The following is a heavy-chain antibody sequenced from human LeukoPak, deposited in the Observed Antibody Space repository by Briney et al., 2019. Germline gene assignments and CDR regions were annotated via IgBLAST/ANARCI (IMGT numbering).Heavy chain of an antibody. D-gene: IGHD3-3*01. Sequence: PSETLSLTCTVSGGSINNYYWSWIRQPPGKGLEWIGYIYYSGSTNYNPSLKSRVTISVDTSKNQFSLKLSSVTAADTAVYYCARVTDFWSGYSGPPNWFDPWGQGTLVTVSS. CDR1: GGSINNYY. J-gene: IGHJ5*02. CDR3: ARVTDFWSGYSGPPNWFDP. CDR2: IYYSGST. V-gene: IGHV4-59*01.